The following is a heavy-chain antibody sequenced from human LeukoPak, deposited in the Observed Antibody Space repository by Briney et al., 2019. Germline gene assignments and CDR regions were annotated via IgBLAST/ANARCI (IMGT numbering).Heavy chain of an antibody. D-gene: IGHD6-19*01. V-gene: IGHV1-69*01. CDR2: ITPMFGIA. CDR3: ARDRPYTGGWRGFDY. Sequence: SVKVSCKASGGTFSRYAISWVRQAPGQGLEWMGGITPMFGIANYAQKFQGRVTITADESTSTAYMELSSLRSEDTAVYYCARDRPYTGGWRGFDYWGQGTLVTVSS. CDR1: GGTFSRYA. J-gene: IGHJ4*02.